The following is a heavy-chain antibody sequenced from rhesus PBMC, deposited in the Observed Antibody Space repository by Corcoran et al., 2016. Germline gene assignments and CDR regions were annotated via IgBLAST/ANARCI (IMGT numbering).Heavy chain of an antibody. Sequence: QLQLQASGPGLVKPSETLSLTCAVSGGSISSNYWHWLRQPPGNGLEWIGYLTYSGSTSYNPSLKSRVTSSRYTSKNQFSLKLSSVTAADTAVYYFAIAPSGSWNGFDYWGQGVLVTVSS. V-gene: IGHV4-122*02. CDR3: AIAPSGSWNGFDY. J-gene: IGHJ4*01. D-gene: IGHD6-25*01. CDR1: GGSISSNY. CDR2: LTYSGST.